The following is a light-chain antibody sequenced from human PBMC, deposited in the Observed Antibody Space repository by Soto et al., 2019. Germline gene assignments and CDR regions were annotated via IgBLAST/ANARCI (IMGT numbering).Light chain of an antibody. Sequence: EIVLTQSPGTLSLSPGERATLTCRASQSVTSSYLAWYQQKPGQPPRLLMYGASSRATGIPDRFSGSGSGTDFTLTISRLEPEDFAVYYCQQYGSSPLTFGPGTKVDIK. V-gene: IGKV3-20*01. CDR2: GAS. J-gene: IGKJ3*01. CDR1: QSVTSSY. CDR3: QQYGSSPLT.